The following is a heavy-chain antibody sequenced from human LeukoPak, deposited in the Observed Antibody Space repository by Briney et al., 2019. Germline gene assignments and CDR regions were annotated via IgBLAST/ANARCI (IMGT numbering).Heavy chain of an antibody. J-gene: IGHJ4*02. V-gene: IGHV3-20*01. CDR3: ARGNVNPPDFDY. CDR2: INWNGGST. Sequence: PGGSLRLSCAASGFTFDDYGMSWVRHAPGKGLEWVSGINWNGGSTGYADSVKGRFTISRDNAKNSLYLQMNSLRAEDTALYHCARGNVNPPDFDYWGQGTLVTVSS. CDR1: GFTFDDYG. D-gene: IGHD1-14*01.